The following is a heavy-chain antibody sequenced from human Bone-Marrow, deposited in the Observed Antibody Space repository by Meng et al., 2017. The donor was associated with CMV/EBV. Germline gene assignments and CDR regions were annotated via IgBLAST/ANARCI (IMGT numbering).Heavy chain of an antibody. V-gene: IGHV3-48*03. CDR1: GLTFSSYE. CDR3: ARSRITMVRGVIIIGAFDI. D-gene: IGHD3-10*01. J-gene: IGHJ3*02. CDR2: ISSSGSTI. Sequence: GESPKIPCASSGLTFSSYEMNWVRQAPGKGQEWFSYISSSGSTIYYADSVNGRFTISRDNAKNSLYLQMNSLSAEDTAVYYCARSRITMVRGVIIIGAFDIWGQGTMVTVSS.